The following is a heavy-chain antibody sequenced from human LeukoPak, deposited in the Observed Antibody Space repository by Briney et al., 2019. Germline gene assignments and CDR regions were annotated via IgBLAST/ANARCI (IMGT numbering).Heavy chain of an antibody. V-gene: IGHV1-18*01. D-gene: IGHD2-15*01. CDR1: GYTFTSYG. CDR2: SSGYNGNT. Sequence: GASVKVSCKASGYTFTSYGISWVRQAPGQGLEWMGWSSGYNGNTNYAQKLQGRVTMTTDTSTSTAYMELRSLRSDDTAVYYCARGNYCSGGSCYDGAFDYWGQGTLVTVSS. CDR3: ARGNYCSGGSCYDGAFDY. J-gene: IGHJ4*02.